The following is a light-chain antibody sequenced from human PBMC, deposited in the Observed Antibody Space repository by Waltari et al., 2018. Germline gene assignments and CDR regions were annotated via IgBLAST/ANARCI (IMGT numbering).Light chain of an antibody. J-gene: IGKJ5*01. V-gene: IGKV3-20*01. CDR2: GAS. CDR3: QQYGNSPIT. CDR1: QSVSSSY. Sequence: EIVLTQSPGTLSLSPGDRATLTCRARQSVSSSYLAWYQQKPGQAPRLLIYGASSRATGIPDRFSGSGSGTDFTLTISRLEPEDFAVYYCQQYGNSPITFGQGARLEIK.